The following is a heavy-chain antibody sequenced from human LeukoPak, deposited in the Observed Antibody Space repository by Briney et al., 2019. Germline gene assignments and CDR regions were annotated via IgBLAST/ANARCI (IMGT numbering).Heavy chain of an antibody. J-gene: IGHJ4*02. CDR1: GFTFISYW. D-gene: IGHD3-10*01. CDR3: ARLGPGMNFFYFDY. V-gene: IGHV3-7*01. Sequence: GGSLRLSCAASGFTFISYWVAWVRQAPGKGLEWVANISQDGSEMFFVDSMNGRLTISRDNAKNSLYLHINSLRSEDTAVYYCARLGPGMNFFYFDYWGQGTLVTVSS. CDR2: ISQDGSEM.